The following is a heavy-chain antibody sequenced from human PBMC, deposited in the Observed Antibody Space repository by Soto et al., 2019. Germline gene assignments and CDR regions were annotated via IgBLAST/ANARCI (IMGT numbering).Heavy chain of an antibody. V-gene: IGHV3-21*01. D-gene: IGHD2-21*02. CDR1: GFTFSSYT. Sequence: EVQLVESGGGLVKPGGSLRLSCAASGFTFSSYTMKWVRQAPGKGLEWVASISSSYYIKYAASVKGRFTISRDNAKNSLYLQMNSMRAEDTAVYYCARGDVVVLTATSNFDYWGQGTLVTVSS. CDR3: ARGDVVVLTATSNFDY. CDR2: ISSSYYI. J-gene: IGHJ4*02.